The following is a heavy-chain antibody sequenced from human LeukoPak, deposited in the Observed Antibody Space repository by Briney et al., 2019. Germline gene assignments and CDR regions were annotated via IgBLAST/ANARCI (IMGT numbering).Heavy chain of an antibody. J-gene: IGHJ4*02. Sequence: SETLSLTCTVSGGSVSSGSYYWSWIRQPPGKGLEWIGYIYYSGSTNYNPSLKSRVTISVDTSKNQFSLKLSSVTAADTAVYYCARTEATVLNFDYWGQGTLVTVSS. CDR2: IYYSGST. CDR1: GGSVSSGSYY. V-gene: IGHV4-61*01. D-gene: IGHD4-17*01. CDR3: ARTEATVLNFDY.